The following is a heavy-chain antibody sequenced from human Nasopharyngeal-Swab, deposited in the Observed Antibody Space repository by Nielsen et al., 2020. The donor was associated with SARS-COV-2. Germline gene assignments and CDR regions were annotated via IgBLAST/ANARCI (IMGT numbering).Heavy chain of an antibody. J-gene: IGHJ4*02. Sequence: SETLSLTCAVYGGSFSGYYRSWIRQPPGKGLEWIGEINHSGSTNYNPSLKSRVTISVDTSKNQFSLKLSSVTAADTAVYYCARCIAAAGPAPDYWGQGTLVTVSS. CDR2: INHSGST. CDR3: ARCIAAAGPAPDY. V-gene: IGHV4-34*01. D-gene: IGHD6-13*01. CDR1: GGSFSGYY.